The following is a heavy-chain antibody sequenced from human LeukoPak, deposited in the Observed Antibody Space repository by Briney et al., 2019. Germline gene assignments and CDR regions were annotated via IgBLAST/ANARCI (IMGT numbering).Heavy chain of an antibody. CDR1: GFTFSSYS. CDR3: ASYLVGATAFDI. Sequence: GGSLRLSCAASGFTFSSYSMNWVRQAPGKGLEWVSSISSSSSYIYYADSVKGRFTISRDNAKNSLYLQMNSLRAEDTAVYYCASYLVGATAFDIWGQGTMVTVS. CDR2: ISSSSSYI. J-gene: IGHJ3*02. V-gene: IGHV3-21*01. D-gene: IGHD1-26*01.